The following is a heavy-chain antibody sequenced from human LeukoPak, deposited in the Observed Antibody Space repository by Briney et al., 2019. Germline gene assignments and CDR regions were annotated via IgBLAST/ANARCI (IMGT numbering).Heavy chain of an antibody. J-gene: IGHJ4*02. CDR3: AKSYYSSGYYRFDS. CDR1: GFTFSSYA. Sequence: GGSLRLSCAASGFTFSSYAMSWVRQAPGKGLEWVSAISGDGATTYYADSVKGRFTVSRDTSKNTLYLQMSSLRGEDTAVYYCAKSYYSSGYYRFDSWGQGTLVTVSS. D-gene: IGHD6-19*01. CDR2: ISGDGATT. V-gene: IGHV3-23*01.